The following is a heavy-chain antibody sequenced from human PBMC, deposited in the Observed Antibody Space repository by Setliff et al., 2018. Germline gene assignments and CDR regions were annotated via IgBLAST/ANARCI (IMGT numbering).Heavy chain of an antibody. CDR1: GFIFSSYG. Sequence: GGSLRLSCATSGFIFSSYGMHWVRQAPGKGLEWVAFIGYDGSEKYYGDSVKGRFTISRDNAKNSLYLQMNSLRAEDTAVYYCVRDLHWGFDYWGLGTLVTVSS. D-gene: IGHD7-27*01. CDR3: VRDLHWGFDY. V-gene: IGHV3-30*02. J-gene: IGHJ4*02. CDR2: IGYDGSEK.